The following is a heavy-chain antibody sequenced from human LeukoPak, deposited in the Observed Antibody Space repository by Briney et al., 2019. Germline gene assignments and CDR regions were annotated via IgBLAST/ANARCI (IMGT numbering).Heavy chain of an antibody. CDR3: ARSAGEAFDI. J-gene: IGHJ3*02. Sequence: SETLSLTCTVSGGSISIYYWSWIRQPPGKGLEWIGYIYYSGSTNYNPSLKSRVTISVDTSKNQFSLKLSSVTAADTAVYYCARSAGEAFDIWGQGTMVTVSS. CDR2: IYYSGST. CDR1: GGSISIYY. V-gene: IGHV4-59*08.